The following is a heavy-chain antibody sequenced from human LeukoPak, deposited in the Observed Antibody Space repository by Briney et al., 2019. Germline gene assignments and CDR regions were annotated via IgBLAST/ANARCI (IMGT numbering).Heavy chain of an antibody. V-gene: IGHV1-24*01. J-gene: IGHJ4*02. CDR3: ATAVRGVIITAFDY. Sequence: ASVKVSCKVSGYTLTELSMHWVRQAPGKGLEWMGGFDPEDGETIYAQKFQGRVTMTEDTSTDTAYMELSSLRSEDTAVYYCATAVRGVIITAFDYWGQGTLVTVSS. D-gene: IGHD3-10*01. CDR1: GYTLTELS. CDR2: FDPEDGET.